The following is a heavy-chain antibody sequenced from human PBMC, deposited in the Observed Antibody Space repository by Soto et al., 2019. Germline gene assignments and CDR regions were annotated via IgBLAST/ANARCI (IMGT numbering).Heavy chain of an antibody. CDR1: GFTFSSYS. V-gene: IGHV3-48*01. D-gene: IGHD2-2*01. J-gene: IGHJ4*02. CDR3: ARVGCSSTSCYAGVSSDY. Sequence: GGSLRLSCAASGFTFSSYSMNWVRQAPGKGLEWVSYISSSSSTIYYADSVKGRFTISRDNAKNSLYLQMNSLRAEDTAVYYCARVGCSSTSCYAGVSSDYWGQGTLVTVSS. CDR2: ISSSSSTI.